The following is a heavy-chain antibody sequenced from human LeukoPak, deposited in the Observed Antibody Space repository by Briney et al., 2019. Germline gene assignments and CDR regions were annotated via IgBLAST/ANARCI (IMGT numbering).Heavy chain of an antibody. V-gene: IGHV4-30-2*03. J-gene: IGHJ4*02. D-gene: IGHD3-22*01. Sequence: RPSQTLSLTCAVSGGSISSGNYYWSWIRQSPGKGLEWIGSFSHRGGSYHNPSLKSRVTISVDTSKNQFSLKLLSVTAADTAVYYCARAQDFSDSSGPNYLDFWGQGILVTVSS. CDR3: ARAQDFSDSSGPNYLDF. CDR1: GGSISSGNYY. CDR2: FSHRGGS.